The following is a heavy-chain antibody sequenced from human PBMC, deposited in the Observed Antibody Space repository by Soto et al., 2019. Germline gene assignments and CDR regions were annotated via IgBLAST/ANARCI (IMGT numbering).Heavy chain of an antibody. CDR1: GFTFSSYA. CDR2: TSYDGSNK. CDR3: ARVDSSSPNYYYYAMDV. D-gene: IGHD6-6*01. Sequence: LRLSCAASGFTFSSYAMHWVRQAPGKGLEWVAITSYDGSNKYYADSVKGRFTISRDNSKNTLYVQMNSLRAEDTAVYYCARVDSSSPNYYYYAMDVWGQGTTVTVSS. J-gene: IGHJ6*02. V-gene: IGHV3-30-3*01.